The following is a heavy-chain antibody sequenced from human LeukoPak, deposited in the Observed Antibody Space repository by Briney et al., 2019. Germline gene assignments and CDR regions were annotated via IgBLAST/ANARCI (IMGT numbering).Heavy chain of an antibody. CDR2: IYYSGST. J-gene: IGHJ3*02. CDR3: ARVKGSAYYYDSSGYLALGAFDI. D-gene: IGHD3-22*01. V-gene: IGHV4-31*03. CDR1: RGSISSGGYY. Sequence: SETLSLTSTVSRGSISSGGYYSSWISQHPGNCLGWIGYIYYSGSTYYNPSFKSRVTISVDTSKNQFSLKLSSVTAADTAVYYCARVKGSAYYYDSSGYLALGAFDIWGQGTMVTVSS.